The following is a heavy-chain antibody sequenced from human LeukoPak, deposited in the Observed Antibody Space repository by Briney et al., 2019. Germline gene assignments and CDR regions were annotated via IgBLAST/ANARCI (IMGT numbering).Heavy chain of an antibody. V-gene: IGHV4-4*02. Sequence: SETLSLTCAVSGGSISSSNWWSGVREPAGEGLGGIGEIYHSGSTNYNPSLKSRVTISVDKSKNQFSLKLSSVTAADTAVYYCARLPVDTAMVTYDYWGQGTLVTVSS. D-gene: IGHD5-18*01. CDR1: GGSISSSNW. J-gene: IGHJ4*02. CDR2: IYHSGST. CDR3: ARLPVDTAMVTYDY.